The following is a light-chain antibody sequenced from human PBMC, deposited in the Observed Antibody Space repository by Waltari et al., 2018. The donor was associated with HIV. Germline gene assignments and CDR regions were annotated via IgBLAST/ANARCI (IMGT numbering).Light chain of an antibody. J-gene: IGLJ2*01. Sequence: SYELTQPLSVSVALGQTARITWGGYNIENRTVYWYQQQPGQAPLLVIYRDTNRPSGIPERFSGSNSGNTATLTISRAQAGDEADYYCQVWDSSTVVFGGGTQLTVL. CDR2: RDT. CDR3: QVWDSSTVV. V-gene: IGLV3-9*01. CDR1: NIENRT.